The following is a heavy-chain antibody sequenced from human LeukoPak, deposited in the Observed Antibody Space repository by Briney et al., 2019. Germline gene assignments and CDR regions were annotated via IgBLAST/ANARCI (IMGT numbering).Heavy chain of an antibody. CDR3: AREIQGFGERRNWFDP. J-gene: IGHJ5*02. Sequence: SVKVSCKAFGYTFTSNYMHWVRQAPGQGLEWMGGIIPIFGTANYAQKFQGRVTITADKSTSTAYMELSSLRSEDTAVYYCAREIQGFGERRNWFDPWGQGTLVTVSS. CDR1: GYTFTSNY. V-gene: IGHV1-69*06. D-gene: IGHD3-10*01. CDR2: IIPIFGTA.